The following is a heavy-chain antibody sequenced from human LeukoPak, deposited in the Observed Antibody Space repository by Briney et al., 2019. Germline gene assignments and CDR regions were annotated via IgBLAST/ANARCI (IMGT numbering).Heavy chain of an antibody. CDR2: IWYDGSNK. D-gene: IGHD3-22*01. V-gene: IGHV3-33*06. Sequence: QSGGSLRLSCAASGFTFSSYGMHWVRQAPGKGLEWVAVIWYDGSNKYYADSVKGRFTISRDNSKNTLYLQMNSLRAEDTALYYCAKRAPDYYDTGGYFFDYWGQGTLVTVSS. CDR3: AKRAPDYYDTGGYFFDY. J-gene: IGHJ4*02. CDR1: GFTFSSYG.